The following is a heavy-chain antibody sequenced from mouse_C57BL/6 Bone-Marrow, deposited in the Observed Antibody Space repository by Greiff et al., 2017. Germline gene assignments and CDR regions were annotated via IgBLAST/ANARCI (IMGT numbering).Heavy chain of an antibody. CDR3: AREDGYYAMDY. CDR2: IDPSDSYT. V-gene: IGHV1-69*01. Sequence: QVQLKQPGAELVMPGASVKLSCKASGYTFPSYWMHWVKQRPGQGLEWIGEIDPSDSYTNYNQKFKGKSTLTVDKSSSTAYMQLSSLTSEDSAVYYCAREDGYYAMDYWGQGTSVTVSS. J-gene: IGHJ4*01. CDR1: GYTFPSYW. D-gene: IGHD2-3*01.